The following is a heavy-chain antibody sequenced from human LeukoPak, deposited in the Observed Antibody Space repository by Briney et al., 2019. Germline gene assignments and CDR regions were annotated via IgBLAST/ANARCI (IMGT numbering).Heavy chain of an antibody. J-gene: IGHJ6*03. V-gene: IGHV3-30*19. CDR2: ISYDGSNK. CDR1: GFTFSSYG. CDR3: ARGTYDSHYYMDV. Sequence: PGRSLRLSCAASGFTFSSYGMHWVRQAPGKGLEWVAVISYDGSNKYYADSVKGRFTISRDNSKNTLYLQMNSLRAEDTAVYYCARGTYDSHYYMDVWGKGTTVTVSS. D-gene: IGHD3-3*01.